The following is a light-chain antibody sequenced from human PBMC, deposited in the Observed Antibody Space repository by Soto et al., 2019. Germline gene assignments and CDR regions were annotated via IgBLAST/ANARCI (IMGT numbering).Light chain of an antibody. CDR2: VGTGGIVG. CDR1: RGYSNYK. J-gene: IGLJ1*01. Sequence: QSVLTQPPSASASLGASVTLTCTLSRGYSNYKVDWYQQRPGKGPRFVMRVGTGGIVGSKGDGIPDRFSVLGSGLNRYLTIKNIQEEDESDYHCGADHGSGSNFVYVFGTGTKVTVL. CDR3: GADHGSGSNFVYV. V-gene: IGLV9-49*03.